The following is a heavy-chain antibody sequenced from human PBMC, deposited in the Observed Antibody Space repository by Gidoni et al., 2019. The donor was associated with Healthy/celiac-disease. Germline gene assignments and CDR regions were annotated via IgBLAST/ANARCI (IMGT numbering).Heavy chain of an antibody. CDR2: IYPGDSDT. J-gene: IGHJ1*01. V-gene: IGHV5-51*01. Sequence: EVQLVQSGAEVQKPGESLKISCQGSGYSFTSYWIGWVRQMPGKGLEWMGIIYPGDSDTRYSPSFQGQVTISADKSISTAYLQWSSLKASDTAMYYCARSSYCGGDCYFSEYFQHWGQGTLVTVSS. CDR1: GYSFTSYW. D-gene: IGHD2-21*02. CDR3: ARSSYCGGDCYFSEYFQH.